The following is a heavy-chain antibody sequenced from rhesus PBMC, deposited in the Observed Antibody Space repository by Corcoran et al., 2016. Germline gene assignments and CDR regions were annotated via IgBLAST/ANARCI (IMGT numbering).Heavy chain of an antibody. Sequence: QVQLQESGPGLVKPSEPLSLPCAVSGGSIRGGYDWSWTRQPPGQGLGWFGYIYGSRGSTNYNPYLKNRVTISKDTSKNQFSLKLSSVTAADTAVYYCARQRGYSNYFVDYWGQGVLVTVSS. CDR1: GGSIRGGYD. V-gene: IGHV4-76*01. CDR3: ARQRGYSNYFVDY. J-gene: IGHJ4*01. D-gene: IGHD4-23*01. CDR2: IYGSRGST.